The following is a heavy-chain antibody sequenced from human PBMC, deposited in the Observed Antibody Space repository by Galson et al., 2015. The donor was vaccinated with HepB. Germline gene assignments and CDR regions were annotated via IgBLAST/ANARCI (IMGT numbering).Heavy chain of an antibody. CDR3: ARRGSSWSGYYYYYMDV. D-gene: IGHD6-13*01. Sequence: SVKVSCKASGYTFTSYDINWVRQATGQGLEWMGWMNPNSGNTGYAQKLQGRVTMTRNTSISTAYMELSSLRSEDTAVYYCARRGSSWSGYYYYYMDVWGKGTTVTVSS. CDR1: GYTFTSYD. J-gene: IGHJ6*03. CDR2: MNPNSGNT. V-gene: IGHV1-8*01.